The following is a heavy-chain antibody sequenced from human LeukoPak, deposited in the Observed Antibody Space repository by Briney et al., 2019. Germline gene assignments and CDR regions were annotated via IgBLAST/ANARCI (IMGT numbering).Heavy chain of an antibody. D-gene: IGHD4-17*01. V-gene: IGHV3-33*01. CDR2: IWHDGSNK. J-gene: IGHJ5*02. CDR3: TRDEDYA. CDR1: GFNFRTYG. Sequence: GGSLRLSCAASGFNFRTYGMHWVRQAPGKGLEWLAIIWHDGSNKYYGDSEKGRFTISRDNSKNTLYLEMNSLRAEDTAVYYCTRDEDYAWGQGTLVTVSS.